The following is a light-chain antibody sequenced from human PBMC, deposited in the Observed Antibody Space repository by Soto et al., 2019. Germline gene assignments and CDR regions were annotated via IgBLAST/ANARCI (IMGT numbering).Light chain of an antibody. CDR1: QSVSSN. J-gene: IGKJ2*01. CDR2: GAS. CDR3: QEYNKWPPDA. V-gene: IGKV3D-15*01. Sequence: EIVITQSPASLSVSPGERASLSCSASQSVSSNLAWYPQKPGQAPRLLIYGASTRATGIPARFSGSGSGTEFTLTISSLQSEDFAVYYCQEYNKWPPDAFGQGTKLELK.